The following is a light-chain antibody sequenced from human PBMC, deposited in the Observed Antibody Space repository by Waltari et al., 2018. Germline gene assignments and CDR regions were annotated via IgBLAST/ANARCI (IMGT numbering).Light chain of an antibody. CDR1: RSISIY. CDR2: STS. CDR3: QKSSSTPPWT. V-gene: IGKV1-39*01. J-gene: IGKJ1*01. Sequence: DIQMTQSPSSLSASVGDRVTITCRASRSISIYLNWYQQKPGKAPKLLIYSTSNLQSGVPSRFSGSGSGTDFTLTISSLQPEDFATYYCQKSSSTPPWTFGQGTKVEIK.